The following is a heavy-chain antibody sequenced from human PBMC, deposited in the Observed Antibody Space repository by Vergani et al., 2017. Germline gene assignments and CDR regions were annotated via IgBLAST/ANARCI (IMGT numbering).Heavy chain of an antibody. CDR1: GFTFNSYG. J-gene: IGHJ4*02. D-gene: IGHD2-15*01. V-gene: IGHV3-30*02. CDR2: IRSDESRR. Sequence: QVQLVESGGGVVQPGGSLRLSCAASGFTFNSYGMHWVRQAPGKGLEWVESIRSDESRRYYGDSMEGPLTISRDNSKNTLYLQMKSLRPEDTAVYYCAKEGGGYCSGGTCYPEYWGQGTLVIVSS. CDR3: AKEGGGYCSGGTCYPEY.